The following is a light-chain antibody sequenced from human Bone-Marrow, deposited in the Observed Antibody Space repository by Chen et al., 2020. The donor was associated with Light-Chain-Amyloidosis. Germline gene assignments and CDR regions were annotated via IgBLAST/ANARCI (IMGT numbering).Light chain of an antibody. CDR3: QQRSNWRLT. CDR2: DAS. CDR1: QSVSRH. Sequence: EIVLTQSPATLSLSPGERATLSCRASQSVSRHLAWYQQKPGQAPRLLIYDASNRATGIPARFSGSGSGTDFTLTISRLEPEDFAVYYCQQRSNWRLTFGGGTKVEIK. V-gene: IGKV3-11*01. J-gene: IGKJ4*01.